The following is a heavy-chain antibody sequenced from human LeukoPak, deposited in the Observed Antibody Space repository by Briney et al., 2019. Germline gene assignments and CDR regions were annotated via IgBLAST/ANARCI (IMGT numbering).Heavy chain of an antibody. Sequence: PSETLSLTCTVSGGSISSRDYYWGWIRQPPGKGLEWIGSIYYSGTTYYNPSLKSRVTISVDTSRNQFSLKLSSVTAADTAVYYCARDYGDHKSGEARDYWGQGTLVTVSS. CDR3: ARDYGDHKSGEARDY. CDR2: IYYSGTT. CDR1: GGSISSRDYY. D-gene: IGHD4-17*01. V-gene: IGHV4-39*02. J-gene: IGHJ4*02.